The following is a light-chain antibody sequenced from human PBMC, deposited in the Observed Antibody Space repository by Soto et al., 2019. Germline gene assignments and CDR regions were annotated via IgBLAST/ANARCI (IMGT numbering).Light chain of an antibody. V-gene: IGKV4-1*01. CDR2: WAS. CDR3: QQSLRTPIT. J-gene: IGKJ5*01. CDR1: QSVLYSSAKKDY. Sequence: DRVLTHSPDSVSVSLGVRAPVNCTSRQSVLYSSAKKDYIAWYQQKPGQPPKLLIYWASTRQSGVPERFSGSGSGTDFTLTITSVQAGDVAVYYCQQSLRTPITFGQGTRLEIK.